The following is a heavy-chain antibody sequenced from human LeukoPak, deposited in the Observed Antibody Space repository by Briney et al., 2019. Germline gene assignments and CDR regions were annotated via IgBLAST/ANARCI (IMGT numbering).Heavy chain of an antibody. CDR1: GYSISSGYY. Sequence: SETLSLTCAVSGYSISSGYYWGWIRQPPGKGLEWIGTIYHSGTTYYNPSLKSRVTISLDTSKNQFSLSLRSVTAADTAVYYYARFESTSGRGFDPWGQGTLVTVSS. D-gene: IGHD2-2*01. V-gene: IGHV4-38-2*01. CDR3: ARFESTSGRGFDP. CDR2: IYHSGTT. J-gene: IGHJ5*02.